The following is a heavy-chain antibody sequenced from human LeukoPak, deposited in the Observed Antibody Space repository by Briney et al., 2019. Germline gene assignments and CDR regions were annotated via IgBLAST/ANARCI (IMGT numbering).Heavy chain of an antibody. CDR1: GGSISSRSYY. J-gene: IGHJ6*02. CDR3: AGQSDGVHGMDV. V-gene: IGHV4-39*01. D-gene: IGHD5-24*01. Sequence: SETLSLTCTVSGGSISSRSYYWGWIRQPPEKGLEWIGSIHYSGSTYHNPSLKSRVTISVDTSKSQFSLKLSSVTAADTAVYYCAGQSDGVHGMDVWGQGTTVAVSS. CDR2: IHYSGST.